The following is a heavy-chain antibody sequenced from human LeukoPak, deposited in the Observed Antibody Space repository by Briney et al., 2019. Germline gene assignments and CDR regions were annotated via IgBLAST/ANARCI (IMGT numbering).Heavy chain of an antibody. Sequence: LRASVKVSCKASGYTFTKYPMNWVRQAPGQGLEWMGWINTNTGNPTYAQGFTGRFVFSLDTSVSTAYLQISSLKAEDTAVYYCAREGYSGHDYAFDIWGQGTMVTVSS. CDR2: INTNTGNP. J-gene: IGHJ3*02. V-gene: IGHV7-4-1*02. D-gene: IGHD5-12*01. CDR3: AREGYSGHDYAFDI. CDR1: GYTFTKYP.